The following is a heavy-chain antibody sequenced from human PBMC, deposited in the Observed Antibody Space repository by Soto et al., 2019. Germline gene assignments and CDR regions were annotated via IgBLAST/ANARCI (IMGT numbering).Heavy chain of an antibody. Sequence: QITLKESGPTLVKPTQTLTLTCTFSGFSLTTSGVGVGWLRQPPGKALEWLALIYWDDDKRYRPSLKSRLTITKDISKNQVVLTMTNMDPVDTATYYCAHRHIHYSVSGSYYDFWGQGTLVTVSS. CDR2: IYWDDDK. J-gene: IGHJ4*02. CDR3: AHRHIHYSVSGSYYDF. D-gene: IGHD3-10*01. CDR1: GFSLTTSGVG. V-gene: IGHV2-5*02.